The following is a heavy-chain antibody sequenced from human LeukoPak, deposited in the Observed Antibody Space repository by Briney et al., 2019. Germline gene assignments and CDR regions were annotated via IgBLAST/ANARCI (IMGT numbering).Heavy chain of an antibody. CDR1: GLTFSNYA. V-gene: IGHV3-30-3*01. J-gene: IGHJ3*02. CDR3: ARGPFSDRDLQTNAFDI. CDR2: ISYNGNNK. Sequence: GRSLRLSCAASGLTFSNYAIHWVRQAPGKGLEWVAVISYNGNNKYYADSVKGRFTISRDSSKNTLHLQMYSLRAEDTAVYYCARGPFSDRDLQTNAFDIWGQGTMVTVSS. D-gene: IGHD3-3*02.